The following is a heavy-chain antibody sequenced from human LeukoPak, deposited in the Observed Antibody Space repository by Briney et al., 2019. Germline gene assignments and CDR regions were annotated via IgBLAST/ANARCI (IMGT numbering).Heavy chain of an antibody. CDR3: AREYSSSTFDP. CDR2: ISSSSSYI. V-gene: IGHV3-21*01. CDR1: GFTFSSYS. J-gene: IGHJ5*02. D-gene: IGHD6-6*01. Sequence: GGSLRFSCAASGFTFSSYSMNWVRQAPGKGLEWVSSISSSSSYIYYADSVKGRFTISRDNAKNSLYLQMNSLRAEDTAVYYCAREYSSSTFDPWGQGTLVTVSS.